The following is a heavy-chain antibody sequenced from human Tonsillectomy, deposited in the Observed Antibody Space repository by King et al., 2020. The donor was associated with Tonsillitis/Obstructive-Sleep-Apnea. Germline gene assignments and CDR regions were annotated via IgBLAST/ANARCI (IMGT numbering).Heavy chain of an antibody. CDR2: FIPILGIA. Sequence: VQLVQSGAEVKKPGSSVNVSCKASGGTFSVYAISWVRQAPGQSLEWMGGFIPILGIANYPQKFQGRVTITADKSTSTAYMELSSLRSEDTAVYYCARPEAAVAGRINYYYYYAMDVWGQGTTVTVSS. CDR3: ARPEAAVAGRINYYYYYAMDV. CDR1: GGTFSVYA. V-gene: IGHV1-69*10. J-gene: IGHJ6*02. D-gene: IGHD6-19*01.